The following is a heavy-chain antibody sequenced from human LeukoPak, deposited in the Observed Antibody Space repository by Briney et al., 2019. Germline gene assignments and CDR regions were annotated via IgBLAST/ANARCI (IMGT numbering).Heavy chain of an antibody. Sequence: SETLSLTCSVSGGSVSSYYWSWIRQPAGKGLEWVGRIYTSGTTNYNPSLKSRVTMSVGTSNNQFSLKLTSVTAADTAVYYCASSLWDDSSGYFDYWGQGTLVTVSS. J-gene: IGHJ4*02. CDR1: GGSVSSYY. D-gene: IGHD3-22*01. CDR3: ASSLWDDSSGYFDY. CDR2: IYTSGTT. V-gene: IGHV4-4*07.